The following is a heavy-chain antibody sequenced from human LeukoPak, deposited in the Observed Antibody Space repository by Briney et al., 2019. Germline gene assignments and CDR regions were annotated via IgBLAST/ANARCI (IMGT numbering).Heavy chain of an antibody. D-gene: IGHD6-13*01. Sequence: GGSLRLSCAASGFTFSSYGMHWVRQAPGKGLEWVAVISYDGSNKYYADSVKGRFTISRDNSKNTLYLQMNSLRAEDTAVYYCAKGNKEANSWISRIDYWGQGTLVTVSS. CDR3: AKGNKEANSWISRIDY. CDR2: ISYDGSNK. V-gene: IGHV3-30*18. J-gene: IGHJ4*02. CDR1: GFTFSSYG.